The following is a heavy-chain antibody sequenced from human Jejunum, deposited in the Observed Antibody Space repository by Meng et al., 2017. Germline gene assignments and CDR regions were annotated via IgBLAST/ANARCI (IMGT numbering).Heavy chain of an antibody. CDR1: GASIIDNNW. D-gene: IGHD6-13*01. J-gene: IGHJ5*02. CDR3: ARDLLGPAIAATGWFDP. CDR2: IHHTGNI. Sequence: GRRQGWGPGLVKPSGLLPLTCAVSGASIIDNNWWSWVRQAPGKGLEWIGEIHHTGNINYNPSLKSRVTMSLDKPKNQFSLEVTSVTAADTAVYYCARDLLGPAIAATGWFDPWGQGTLVTVSS. V-gene: IGHV4-4*02.